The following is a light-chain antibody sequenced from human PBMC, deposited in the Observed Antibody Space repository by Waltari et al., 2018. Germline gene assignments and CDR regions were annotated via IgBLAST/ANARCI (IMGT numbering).Light chain of an antibody. V-gene: IGKV3-11*01. CDR3: QQRSNWPLT. CDR1: QSVSSY. Sequence: EIVLTQSPATLSLSPGARATLSCRASQSVSSYLAWYQQNPGQAPSLLIYDASNRATGIPARFSGSGSGTDFTLTISILEPEDFAVYYCQQRSNWPLTFGGGTKVEIK. J-gene: IGKJ4*01. CDR2: DAS.